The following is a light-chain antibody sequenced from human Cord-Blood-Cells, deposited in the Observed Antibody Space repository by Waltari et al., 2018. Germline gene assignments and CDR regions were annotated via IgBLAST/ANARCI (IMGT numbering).Light chain of an antibody. J-gene: IGKJ2*01. CDR1: QSISSY. Sequence: IKMTQSPSSLSASVGDRVTITCRASQSISSYLNWYQQKPAKAPKLLIYAASSLQSGGPSRCSGSGSGTDFTLTISSLQPEDFATYYCQQSYSTPYTFGQGTKLEIK. CDR3: QQSYSTPYT. CDR2: AAS. V-gene: IGKV1-39*01.